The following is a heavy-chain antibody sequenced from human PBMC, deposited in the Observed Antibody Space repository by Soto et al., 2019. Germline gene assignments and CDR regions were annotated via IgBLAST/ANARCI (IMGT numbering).Heavy chain of an antibody. CDR2: INHSGST. CDR1: GGSFSGYY. CDR3: ARGDYGDYVGLDYYYYYYGMDV. V-gene: IGHV4-34*01. D-gene: IGHD4-17*01. Sequence: SETLSLTCAVYGGSFSGYYWSWIRQPAGKGLEWIGEINHSGSTNYNPSLKSRVTISVDTSKNQFSLKLSSVTAADTAVYYCARGDYGDYVGLDYYYYYYGMDVWGQGTTVTVSS. J-gene: IGHJ6*02.